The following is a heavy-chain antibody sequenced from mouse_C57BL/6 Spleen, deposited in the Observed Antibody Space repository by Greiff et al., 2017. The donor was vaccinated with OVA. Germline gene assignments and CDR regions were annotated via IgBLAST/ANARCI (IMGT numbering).Heavy chain of an antibody. CDR1: GYTLTDYE. Sequence: VQLQQSGAELVRPGASVTLSCKASGYTLTDYEMHWVKQTPVHGLEWIGAIDPETGGTAYNQKFKGKAILTADKSSSTAYMELRSLTSEDSAVYYCTRSTTVVATRYYFDYWGQGTTLTVSS. CDR2: IDPETGGT. CDR3: TRSTTVVATRYYFDY. J-gene: IGHJ2*01. V-gene: IGHV1-15*01. D-gene: IGHD1-1*01.